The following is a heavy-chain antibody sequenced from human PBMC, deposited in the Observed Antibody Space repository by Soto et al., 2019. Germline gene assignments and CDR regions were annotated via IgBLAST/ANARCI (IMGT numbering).Heavy chain of an antibody. Sequence: QVQLLQSGAEVKKPGASVKVSCKASGYRFTTYGITWVRLAPGQGLEWLGGISTYNGNTDYAQNLQDRVTMTTETATSTAYMEVTRLTSDDTAVYYCARGMGTNGLAVWGQGTTVTV. CDR3: ARGMGTNGLAV. CDR2: ISTYNGNT. V-gene: IGHV1-18*04. J-gene: IGHJ6*02. CDR1: GYRFTTYG. D-gene: IGHD7-27*01.